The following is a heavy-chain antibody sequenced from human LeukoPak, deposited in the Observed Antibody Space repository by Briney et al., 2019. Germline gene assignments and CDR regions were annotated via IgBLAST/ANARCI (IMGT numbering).Heavy chain of an antibody. V-gene: IGHV3-20*04. J-gene: IGHJ4*02. Sequence: GGSLRLSCAASGFTFDDYGMSWVRQAPGKGLEWVSGINWNGGSTGYADSVKGRFTISRDNAKNSLYLQMNSLRAEDTALYYCARDFLSGYYPTFDYWGQGTLVTVSS. CDR1: GFTFDDYG. D-gene: IGHD3-22*01. CDR3: ARDFLSGYYPTFDY. CDR2: INWNGGST.